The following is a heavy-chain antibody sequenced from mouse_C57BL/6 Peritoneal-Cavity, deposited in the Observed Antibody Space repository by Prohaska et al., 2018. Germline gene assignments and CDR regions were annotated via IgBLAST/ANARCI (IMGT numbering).Heavy chain of an antibody. CDR2: IRLKSDNYAK. V-gene: IGHV6-3*01. Sequence: EVKLEESGGGLVQPGGTMKLSCVASGFTFSNYWMNWVRKSPETGLEWGAQIRLKSDNYAKHYAESVKGMFTISRDDSKSSVYLQMNNLRAEDTGIYYCTVNYGSGAWFAYWGQGTLVTVSA. J-gene: IGHJ3*01. CDR3: TVNYGSGAWFAY. CDR1: GFTFSNYW. D-gene: IGHD1-1*01.